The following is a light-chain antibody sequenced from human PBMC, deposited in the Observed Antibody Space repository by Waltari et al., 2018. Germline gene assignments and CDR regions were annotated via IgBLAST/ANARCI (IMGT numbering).Light chain of an antibody. CDR1: SKDVGNQG. J-gene: IGLJ1*01. CDR3: TTWDNSLNTYI. Sequence: AGLTQPPPVSRALRQTATLTCTRNSKDVGNQGAARLQQHQGHPPKLLSYRDNRRPSGIPERFSASRSGNTASLTITELQPEDEADYYCTTWDNSLNTYIFGTGTKVTVL. CDR2: RDN. V-gene: IGLV10-54*04.